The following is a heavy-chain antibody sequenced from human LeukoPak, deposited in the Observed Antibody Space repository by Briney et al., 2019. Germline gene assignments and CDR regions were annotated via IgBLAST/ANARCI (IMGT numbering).Heavy chain of an antibody. V-gene: IGHV3-66*01. CDR2: IYSGGST. CDR1: GFTVSTNY. CDR3: ARGNDYGDYYFDY. J-gene: IGHJ4*02. D-gene: IGHD4-17*01. Sequence: GGSLRLSCAASGFTVSTNYMNWVRQAPGKGLEWVSVIYSGGSTYYADSVKGRFTISRDNSKNTLYLQMNSLRAEDTAVYYCARGNDYGDYYFDYWGQGTLVTVSS.